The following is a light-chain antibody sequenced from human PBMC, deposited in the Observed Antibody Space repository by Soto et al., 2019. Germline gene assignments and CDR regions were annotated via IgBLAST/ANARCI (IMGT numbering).Light chain of an antibody. CDR2: EVT. V-gene: IGLV2-8*01. CDR1: SSDVGNYNL. J-gene: IGLJ1*01. Sequence: QSALTQPTSASGSPGQSVTISCTGTSSDVGNYNLVSWYQQHPGQAPKLMIYEVTVRPSGVPDRFSGSKSGNTASLTVYGLQAEDEADYYCTSFAGNNNFYVFGTGTKLTVL. CDR3: TSFAGNNNFYV.